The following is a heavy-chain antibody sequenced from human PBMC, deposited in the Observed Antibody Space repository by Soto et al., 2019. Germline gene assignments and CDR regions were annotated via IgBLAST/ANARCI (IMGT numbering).Heavy chain of an antibody. V-gene: IGHV1-2*04. CDR2: INPNSGGT. Sequence: ASVKVSCKASGYTFTGYYMHWVRQAPGQGLEWMGWINPNSGGTNYAQKFQGWVTMTRDTSISTAYMELSRLKSDDTAVYYCARGGGVVDIVAPNWFAPWGQGTLVTVSS. CDR1: GYTFTGYY. D-gene: IGHD5-12*01. CDR3: ARGGGVVDIVAPNWFAP. J-gene: IGHJ5*02.